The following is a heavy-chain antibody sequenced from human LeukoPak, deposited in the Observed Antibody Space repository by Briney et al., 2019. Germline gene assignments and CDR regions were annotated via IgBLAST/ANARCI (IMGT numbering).Heavy chain of an antibody. CDR3: ARRYAYHDAFDI. V-gene: IGHV4-31*03. Sequence: SETPSLTCTVSGGSISSGGYYWSWIRQHPGKGLEWIGYIYYSGSTYYNPSLKSRVTISVDTSKNQFSLKLSSVTAADTAVYYCARRYAYHDAFDIWGQGTMVTVSS. CDR1: GGSISSGGYY. J-gene: IGHJ3*02. CDR2: IYYSGST. D-gene: IGHD3-9*01.